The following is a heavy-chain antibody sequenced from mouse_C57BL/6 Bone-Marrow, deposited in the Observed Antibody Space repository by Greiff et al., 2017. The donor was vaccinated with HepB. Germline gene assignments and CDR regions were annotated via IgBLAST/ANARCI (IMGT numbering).Heavy chain of an antibody. Sequence: VQLQQSGPELVKPGASVKISCKASGYAFSSSWMNWVKQRPGKGLEWIGRIYPGDGDTNYNGKLKGKATLTADKSSSTAYMQLSSLTSEDSAVYFCARKDGSSYQYFDVWGTGTTVTVSS. V-gene: IGHV1-82*01. CDR2: IYPGDGDT. J-gene: IGHJ1*03. D-gene: IGHD1-1*01. CDR3: ARKDGSSYQYFDV. CDR1: GYAFSSSW.